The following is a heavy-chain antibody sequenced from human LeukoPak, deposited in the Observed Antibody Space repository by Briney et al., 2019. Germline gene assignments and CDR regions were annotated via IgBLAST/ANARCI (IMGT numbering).Heavy chain of an antibody. Sequence: PSETLSLTCAVYGGSFSGYYWSWIRQPPGKGLEWIGEINHSGSTNYNPSLKSRVTISVDTSKNQFSLKLSSVTAADTAVYYCARECPNWFDPWGQGTLVTVSS. CDR1: GGSFSGYY. CDR3: ARECPNWFDP. D-gene: IGHD5/OR15-5a*01. V-gene: IGHV4-34*01. J-gene: IGHJ5*02. CDR2: INHSGST.